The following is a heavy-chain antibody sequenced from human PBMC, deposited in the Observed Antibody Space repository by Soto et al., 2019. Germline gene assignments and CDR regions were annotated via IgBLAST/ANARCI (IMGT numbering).Heavy chain of an antibody. CDR3: AKDRGITIFGVVIPSGMDV. Sequence: HPGGSLRLSCAASGFTFSSYGMHWVRQAPGKGLEWVAVISYDGSNKYYADSVKGRFTISRDNSKNTLYLQMNSLRAEDTAVYYCAKDRGITIFGVVIPSGMDVWGQGTTVTVSS. D-gene: IGHD3-3*01. V-gene: IGHV3-30*18. J-gene: IGHJ6*02. CDR1: GFTFSSYG. CDR2: ISYDGSNK.